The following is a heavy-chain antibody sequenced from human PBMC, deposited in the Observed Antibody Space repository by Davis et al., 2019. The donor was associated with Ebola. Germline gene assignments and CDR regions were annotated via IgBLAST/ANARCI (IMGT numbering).Heavy chain of an antibody. CDR3: ARISPGVVGATSAFDI. D-gene: IGHD1-26*01. CDR2: INPSGGST. J-gene: IGHJ3*02. CDR1: AYTFTSYY. V-gene: IGHV1-46*01. Sequence: ASVQVSCKASAYTFTSYYMHWVRQAPRQGLEWMGIINPSGGSTSYAQKFQGRVTMTRDTSTSTVYMELSSLRSEDTAVYYCARISPGVVGATSAFDIWGQGTMVTVSS.